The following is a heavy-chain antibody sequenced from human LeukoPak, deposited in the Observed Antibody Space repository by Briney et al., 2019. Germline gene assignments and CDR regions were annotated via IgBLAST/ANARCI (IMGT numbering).Heavy chain of an antibody. CDR1: GFTLSSYA. V-gene: IGHV3-23*01. D-gene: IGHD3-10*01. J-gene: IGHJ4*02. CDR2: ISGSGGST. Sequence: PGGSLILSCAASGFTLSSYAMNWVRQAPGKGLEWVSGISGSGGSTYYADSVQGRFTISRDTSKNTLYLQMNSLRAEDTAVYYCAKAMREGSYYYTPFDYWGQGTLVTVSS. CDR3: AKAMREGSYYYTPFDY.